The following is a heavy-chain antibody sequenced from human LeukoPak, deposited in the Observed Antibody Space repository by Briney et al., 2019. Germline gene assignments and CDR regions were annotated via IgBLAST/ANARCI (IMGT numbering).Heavy chain of an antibody. CDR3: TRGYSGNSVYAFDI. CDR1: GFTFSSYA. D-gene: IGHD1-26*01. CDR2: ISYDGSNK. J-gene: IGHJ3*02. Sequence: GGSLRLSCAASGFTFSSYAMHWVRQAPGKGLEWVAVISYDGSNKYYADSVKGRFTISRDNSKNTLYLQMNSLRAEDTAVYHCTRGYSGNSVYAFDIWGQGTVVTVSS. V-gene: IGHV3-30-3*01.